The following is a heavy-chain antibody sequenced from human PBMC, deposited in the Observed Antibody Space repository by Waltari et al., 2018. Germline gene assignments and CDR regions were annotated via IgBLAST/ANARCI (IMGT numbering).Heavy chain of an antibody. CDR2: VQRSGRT. CDR3: ARDRGRGLYLDS. V-gene: IGHV4-4*02. CDR1: GDSMSGNYW. J-gene: IGHJ4*02. Sequence: QVQLQESGPGLVKPSGTLSLPCGVSGDSMSGNYWWSWVRTPPGKGLEWIGQVQRSGRTNYNPPLESRVTVSIDTFNSQFSLEVTSATAADTALYFCARDRGRGLYLDSWGRGILVTVSP. D-gene: IGHD2-15*01.